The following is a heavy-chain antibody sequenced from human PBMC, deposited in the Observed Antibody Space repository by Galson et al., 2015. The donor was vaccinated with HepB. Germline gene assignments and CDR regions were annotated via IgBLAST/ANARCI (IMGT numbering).Heavy chain of an antibody. CDR2: ISSSSSTI. V-gene: IGHV3-48*04. D-gene: IGHD3-10*01. Sequence: SLRLSCAASGFTFSSYSMNWVRQAPGKGLEWVSYISSSSSTIYYADSVKGRFTISRDNAKNSLYLQMNSLRAEDTAVYYCAREGITMVRGALPNWFDPWGQGTLVTVSS. CDR1: GFTFSSYS. J-gene: IGHJ5*02. CDR3: AREGITMVRGALPNWFDP.